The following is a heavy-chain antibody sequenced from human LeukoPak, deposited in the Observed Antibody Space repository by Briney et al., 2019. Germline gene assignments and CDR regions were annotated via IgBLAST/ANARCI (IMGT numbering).Heavy chain of an antibody. CDR2: IYTSGST. CDR1: GGSISSGSYY. Sequence: SQTLSLTCTVSGGSISSGSYYWSWIRQPAGKGLEWFGRIYTSGSTNYNPSLKSRVTISVDTSKNQFSLKLSSVTAADTAVYYCARYSPQVYYYYYMDVWGKGTTVTVSS. D-gene: IGHD2-15*01. J-gene: IGHJ6*03. CDR3: ARYSPQVYYYYYMDV. V-gene: IGHV4-61*02.